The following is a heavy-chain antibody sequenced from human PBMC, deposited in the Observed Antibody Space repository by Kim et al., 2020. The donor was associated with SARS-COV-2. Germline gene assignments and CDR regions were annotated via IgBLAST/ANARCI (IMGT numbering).Heavy chain of an antibody. V-gene: IGHV1-69*13. CDR3: VRKTGYKYGIKWFEP. D-gene: IGHD5-18*01. Sequence: SVKVSCKASGGLFSSYGISWVRQAPGQGLEWMGGIIPIFWTSIHAQRFQGRITITADEYTSSGFMELRSLTSEDTAVYYCVRKTGYKYGIKWFEPWGQG. J-gene: IGHJ5*02. CDR2: IIPIFWTS. CDR1: GGLFSSYG.